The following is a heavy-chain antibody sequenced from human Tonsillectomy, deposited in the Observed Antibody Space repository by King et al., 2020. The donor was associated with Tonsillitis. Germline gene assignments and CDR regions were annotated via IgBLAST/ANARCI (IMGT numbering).Heavy chain of an antibody. CDR2: INPNSGGT. CDR1: GYTFTGYY. Sequence: QLVQSGAEVKKPGASVKVSCKASGYTFTGYYMHWVRQAPGQGLEWMGWINPNSGGTNYAQKFQGRVTMTRDTSISTVYMELSRLTSDDTAVYYCGRDMAYDFWSGPNYYYYGMDVWDQGTTVTVSS. V-gene: IGHV1-2*02. CDR3: GRDMAYDFWSGPNYYYYGMDV. D-gene: IGHD3-3*01. J-gene: IGHJ6*02.